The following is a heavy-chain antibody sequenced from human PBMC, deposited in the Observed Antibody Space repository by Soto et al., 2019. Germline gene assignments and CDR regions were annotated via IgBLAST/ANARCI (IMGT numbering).Heavy chain of an antibody. CDR3: ARGRTVRDHDDFDL. Sequence: GGSLRLSCAASGFTFSSYSMHWVRQAPGKGLEWVAAMSYDGNSKYFADSVKGRFTISRDNSKNTLSLQMNSLGAEDSAVYYCARGRTVRDHDDFDLWGQGTLVTVSS. CDR1: GFTFSSYS. CDR2: MSYDGNSK. V-gene: IGHV3-30-3*01. D-gene: IGHD2-21*01. J-gene: IGHJ4*02.